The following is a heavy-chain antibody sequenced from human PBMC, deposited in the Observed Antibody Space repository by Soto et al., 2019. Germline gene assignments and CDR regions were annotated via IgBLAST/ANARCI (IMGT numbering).Heavy chain of an antibody. Sequence: GSLRLSGAASGXTFSGDWMHWVRQSPGKGLVWLACICHDGVRTRYADSMKGRFTISRDNAKNELYLEMTSLRSEETAVYYFVRENRVSNMGLRAWGRGTLVTVSS. CDR3: VRENRVSNMGLRA. D-gene: IGHD2-8*01. CDR2: ICHDGVRT. V-gene: IGHV3-74*01. CDR1: GXTFSGDW. J-gene: IGHJ4*02.